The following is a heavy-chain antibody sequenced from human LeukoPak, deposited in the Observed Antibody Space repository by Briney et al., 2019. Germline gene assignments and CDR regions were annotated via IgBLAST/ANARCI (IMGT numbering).Heavy chain of an antibody. V-gene: IGHV3-21*01. Sequence: AGSLRLSCAASGFTFNSYSMNWVRQAPGQGLEWVSSISSSSSYIYYADSVKGRFTISRDNAKNSLYLQMNSLRAEDTAVYYCARDGAMAGAFDIWGQGTMITVSS. CDR2: ISSSSSYI. D-gene: IGHD5-18*01. CDR3: ARDGAMAGAFDI. CDR1: GFTFNSYS. J-gene: IGHJ3*02.